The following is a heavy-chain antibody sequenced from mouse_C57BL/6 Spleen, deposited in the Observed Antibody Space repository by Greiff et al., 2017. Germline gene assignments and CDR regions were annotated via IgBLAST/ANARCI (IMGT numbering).Heavy chain of an antibody. D-gene: IGHD4-1*02. J-gene: IGHJ2*01. V-gene: IGHV1-80*01. CDR3: ATPQLGHFDY. CDR1: GYAFRSYW. Sequence: VKLQESGAELVKPGASVKISCKASGYAFRSYWLNWVKQRPGKGLEWIGQIYPGDGDTNYNGKFKGKATLTADKSSSTAYMQLSRLTSEDSAVYFCATPQLGHFDYWGQGTTLTVSS. CDR2: IYPGDGDT.